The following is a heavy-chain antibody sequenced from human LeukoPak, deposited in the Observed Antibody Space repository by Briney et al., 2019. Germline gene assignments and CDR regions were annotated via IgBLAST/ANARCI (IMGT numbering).Heavy chain of an antibody. D-gene: IGHD6-19*01. J-gene: IGHJ2*01. Sequence: ALVKVSCKASGYTFTGYYMHWVRQAPGQGLEWMGWINPNSGGTDYAQKFQGRVTMTRDTSISTAYMELSRLRSDDTAVYYCARQWLVRDWYFDLWSRGTLVTVSS. CDR3: ARQWLVRDWYFDL. CDR1: GYTFTGYY. CDR2: INPNSGGT. V-gene: IGHV1-2*02.